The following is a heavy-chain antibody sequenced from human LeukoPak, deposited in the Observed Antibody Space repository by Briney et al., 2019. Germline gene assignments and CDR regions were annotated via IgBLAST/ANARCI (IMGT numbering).Heavy chain of an antibody. J-gene: IGHJ4*02. Sequence: AGGSLRLSCADSAFSLSPHWMMWIRQTPGKGLERVASINENGGETYYVDSVKGRFAVSRDNAKNSLSLQMNSLKAEDTAVYYCSYSANGVRWGRGTLVTVSS. V-gene: IGHV3-7*01. CDR1: AFSLSPHW. D-gene: IGHD2-15*01. CDR3: SYSANGVR. CDR2: INENGGET.